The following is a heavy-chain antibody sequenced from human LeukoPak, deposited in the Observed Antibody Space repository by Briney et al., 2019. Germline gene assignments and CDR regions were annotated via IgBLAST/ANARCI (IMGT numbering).Heavy chain of an antibody. CDR3: ARDRGNYFDY. CDR1: GGSISSYY. J-gene: IGHJ4*02. D-gene: IGHD6-13*01. CDR2: ISYSGTT. Sequence: SETLSLTCTVSGGSISSYYWSWIRQPPGKGMEWIGYISYSGTTNYNPSLKSRVTISVAPSKNQFSLKLRSVTAPDTAVYYCARDRGNYFDYWGQGTLATVSS. V-gene: IGHV4-59*01.